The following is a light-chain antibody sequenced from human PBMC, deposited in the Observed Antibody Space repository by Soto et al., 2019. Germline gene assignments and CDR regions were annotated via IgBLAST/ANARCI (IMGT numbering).Light chain of an antibody. CDR3: QQHEHYSLT. Sequence: AIQVTQSPSSLSASVGDTVTITCRASQGISSAFAWNQQKPAKVPTLLLYDVFNLQSGVPSRFRGSGSGTDFTLTISRLQPEDFATYYYQQHEHYSLTFGQGTRVEVK. CDR1: QGISSA. J-gene: IGKJ5*01. V-gene: IGKV1D-13*01. CDR2: DVF.